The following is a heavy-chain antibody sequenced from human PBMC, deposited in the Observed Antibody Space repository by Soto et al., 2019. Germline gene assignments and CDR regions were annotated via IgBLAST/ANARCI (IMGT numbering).Heavy chain of an antibody. CDR2: IIPIFGTA. CDR3: GELSSTSNYFYGMDV. CDR1: GGTFSSYA. J-gene: IGHJ6*02. V-gene: IGHV1-69*12. D-gene: IGHD6-6*01. Sequence: QVPLVQSGAEVKKPGSSVKVSCKASGGTFSSYAISWVRQAPGQGLEWMGGIIPIFGTANYAQKFQGRVTITADEAMSTAYLELSSLRSEDTAVYYCGELSSTSNYFYGMDVWGQGTTVTVSS.